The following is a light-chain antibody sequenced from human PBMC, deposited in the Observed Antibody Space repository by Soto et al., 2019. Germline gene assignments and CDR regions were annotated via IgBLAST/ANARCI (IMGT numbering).Light chain of an antibody. J-gene: IGKJ5*01. CDR3: RQYGSSPIT. CDR2: EAS. CDR1: QSVSSTY. V-gene: IGKV3-20*01. Sequence: EIVLTQSPGTLSLSPGERATLSCRASQSVSSTYLAWYQQKPGQAPRLLIYEASSRATGIPERFSGSGSGTDFTLTINRLEPEDFAVYYCRQYGSSPITFGQGTRLEN.